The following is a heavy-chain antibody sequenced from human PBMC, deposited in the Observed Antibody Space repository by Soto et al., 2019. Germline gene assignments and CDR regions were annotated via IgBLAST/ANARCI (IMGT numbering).Heavy chain of an antibody. V-gene: IGHV3-33*01. Sequence: QVQLVESGGGVVQPGRSLRLSCAASGFTFSTYGMHWVRQAPGKGLDWVAVIWYDGSNKYYADSVKGRFTISRDNSKNPVYLQMNSLRAEDTAVYYCARNYEDYWGQGTLVTVSS. CDR1: GFTFSTYG. CDR2: IWYDGSNK. J-gene: IGHJ4*02. D-gene: IGHD1-7*01. CDR3: ARNYEDY.